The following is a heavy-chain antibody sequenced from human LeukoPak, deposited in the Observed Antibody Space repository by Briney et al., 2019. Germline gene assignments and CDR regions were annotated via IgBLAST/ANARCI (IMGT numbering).Heavy chain of an antibody. V-gene: IGHV4-59*08. J-gene: IGHJ5*02. CDR1: GGSISSYY. Sequence: SETLSLTCTVSGGSISSYYWSWIRQPPGKGLEWIGYIYYSGSTNYNPSLKSRVTISVDTSKNQFSLKLSSVTAADTAVYYCARLGSVYYDSGVFLGAWAQGPLVTVPS. D-gene: IGHD3-22*01. CDR2: IYYSGST. CDR3: ARLGSVYYDSGVFLGA.